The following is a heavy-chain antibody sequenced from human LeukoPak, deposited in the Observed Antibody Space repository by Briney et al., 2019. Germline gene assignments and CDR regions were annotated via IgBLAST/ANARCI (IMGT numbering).Heavy chain of an antibody. V-gene: IGHV4-4*07. CDR1: GGSISSYY. CDR3: ARVRSKDVWRSYGSYYYYYYMDV. CDR2: IDTSGNT. J-gene: IGHJ6*03. D-gene: IGHD3-16*01. Sequence: SETLSLTCTVSGGSISSYYWSWTRQPAGKGLEWIGRIDTSGNTNYNPSLKRRVTMSVDTSKNQFSLKLSSVTAADTAVYYCARVRSKDVWRSYGSYYYYYYMDVWGKGTTVTISS.